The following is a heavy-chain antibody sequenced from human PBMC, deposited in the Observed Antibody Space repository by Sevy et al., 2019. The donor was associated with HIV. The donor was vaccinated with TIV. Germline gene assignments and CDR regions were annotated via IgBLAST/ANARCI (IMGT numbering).Heavy chain of an antibody. D-gene: IGHD2-15*01. V-gene: IGHV4-59*01. CDR2: IYYSGST. CDR3: ARERNGGFDY. CDR1: GGSISSYY. Sequence: SETLSLTCTVSGGSISSYYWSWIRQPPGKGLEWIGYIYYSGSTNYNPSPKSRVTISVDTSKNQFSLKLSSVTAADTAVYYCARERNGGFDYWGQGTLVTVSS. J-gene: IGHJ4*02.